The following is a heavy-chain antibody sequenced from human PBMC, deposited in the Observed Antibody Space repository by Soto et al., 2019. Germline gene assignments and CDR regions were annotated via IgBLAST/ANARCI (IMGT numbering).Heavy chain of an antibody. V-gene: IGHV4-31*03. D-gene: IGHD3-22*01. Sequence: SETLSLTCTVSGGTVSSGGYYWSWIRQDPGKGLEWIGYAFYTGITHYNPSLQSRVTISVDTSKNQFSLKVRSVAAADTAVYYCARAYTVNYDGYFDYWGQGTLVT. J-gene: IGHJ4*02. CDR2: AFYTGIT. CDR3: ARAYTVNYDGYFDY. CDR1: GGTVSSGGYY.